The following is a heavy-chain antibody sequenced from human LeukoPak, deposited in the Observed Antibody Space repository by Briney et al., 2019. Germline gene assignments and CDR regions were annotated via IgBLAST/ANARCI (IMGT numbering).Heavy chain of an antibody. CDR2: INPNSGGT. CDR3: ASSRGYDVGGYFDY. Sequence: ASVKASCKASGYTFTGYYMHWVRQAPGQGLEWMGWINPNSGGTNYAQKFQGRVTMTRDTSISTAYMELSRLRSDDTAVYYCASSRGYDVGGYFDYWGQGTLVTVSS. CDR1: GYTFTGYY. J-gene: IGHJ4*02. V-gene: IGHV1-2*02. D-gene: IGHD5-12*01.